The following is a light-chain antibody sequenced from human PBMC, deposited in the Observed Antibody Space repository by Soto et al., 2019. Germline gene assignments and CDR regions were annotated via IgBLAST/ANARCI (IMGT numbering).Light chain of an antibody. CDR1: QRVSTN. CDR2: RAS. Sequence: ETVMTQSPATLSVSPGERATLSCRASQRVSTNLAWYQQKPGQSPRLLIYRASTRATDIPARFSGSGSGTEFTLTISSLQSEDFAVYYCHQYNNSPPSFGGGTKVEIK. CDR3: HQYNNSPPS. V-gene: IGKV3-15*01. J-gene: IGKJ4*01.